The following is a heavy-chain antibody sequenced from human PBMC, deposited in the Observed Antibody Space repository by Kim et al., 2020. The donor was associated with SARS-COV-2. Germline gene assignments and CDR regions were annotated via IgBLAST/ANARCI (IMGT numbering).Heavy chain of an antibody. Sequence: GGSLRLSCAASGFTFGDYAMHWVRQAPGKGLEWVSPISGDGGSTYYADSVKGRFTISRDNSKNSLYLQMNSLRTEDTALYYCAKDYSLLWFGELLDYWGQGTLVSLSP. CDR1: GFTFGDYA. V-gene: IGHV3-43*02. CDR2: ISGDGGST. D-gene: IGHD3-10*01. J-gene: IGHJ4*02. CDR3: AKDYSLLWFGELLDY.